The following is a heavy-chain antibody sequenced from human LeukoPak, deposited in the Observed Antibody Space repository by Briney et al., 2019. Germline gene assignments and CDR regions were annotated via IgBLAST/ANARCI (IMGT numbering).Heavy chain of an antibody. D-gene: IGHD3-16*01. CDR3: AKRGEWTDAFDI. CDR1: GFTFGPYT. CDR2: ISSSSDTI. Sequence: RAGGSLRLSCAASGFTFGPYTMNWVRQAPGKGLEWVSYISSSSDTIYYADSVKGRFTISRDNAKNSLYLQMNSLRAEDTAVYYCAKRGEWTDAFDIWGQGTMVTVSS. V-gene: IGHV3-48*04. J-gene: IGHJ3*02.